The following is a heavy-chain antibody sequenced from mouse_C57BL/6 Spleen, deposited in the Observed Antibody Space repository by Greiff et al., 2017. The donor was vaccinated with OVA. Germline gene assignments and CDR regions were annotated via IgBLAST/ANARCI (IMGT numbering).Heavy chain of an antibody. CDR1: GYSFTGYF. CDR3: ARRWLLRNAMDY. D-gene: IGHD2-3*01. Sequence: VQLQQSGPELVKPGDSVKISCKASGYSFTGYFMNWVMQSHGKSLEWIGRINPYNGDTFYNQKFKGKAPLTVDKSSSTAHMELRSLTSEDSAVYYCARRWLLRNAMDYWGQGTSVTVSS. V-gene: IGHV1-20*01. J-gene: IGHJ4*01. CDR2: INPYNGDT.